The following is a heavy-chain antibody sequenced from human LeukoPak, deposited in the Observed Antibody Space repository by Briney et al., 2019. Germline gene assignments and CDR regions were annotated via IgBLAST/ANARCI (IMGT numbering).Heavy chain of an antibody. J-gene: IGHJ4*02. CDR3: AGSQWLVRAIDY. D-gene: IGHD6-19*01. CDR1: GGSISSGGYS. Sequence: PSETLSLTCAVSGGSISSGGYSWSWLRQPPGKGLEWIGYHSGSTYYNPSLKSRVTISVDRSKNQFSLKLSSVTAADTAVYYCAGSQWLVRAIDYWGQGTLVTVSS. V-gene: IGHV4-30-2*01. CDR2: HSGST.